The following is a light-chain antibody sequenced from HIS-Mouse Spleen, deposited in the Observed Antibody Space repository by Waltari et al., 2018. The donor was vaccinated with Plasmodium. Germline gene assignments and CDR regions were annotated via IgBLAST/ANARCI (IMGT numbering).Light chain of an antibody. CDR2: EGS. CDR1: SSDFGSYNL. V-gene: IGLV2-23*03. J-gene: IGLJ3*02. Sequence: QSALTQPASVSGSPGQSITISCTGTSSDFGSYNLVSWYQQHPGKAPKLMIYEGSKRPSGVCNRFSVSKSGNTASLTIAGLQAEDEADYYCCAYAGSSTFVFGGGTKLTVL. CDR3: CAYAGSSTFV.